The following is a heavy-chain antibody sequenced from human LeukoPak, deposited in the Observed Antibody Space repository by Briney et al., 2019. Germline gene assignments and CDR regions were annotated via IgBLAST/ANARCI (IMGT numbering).Heavy chain of an antibody. V-gene: IGHV3-23*01. CDR3: AKDPAMIVVVIPDY. CDR2: VNGGGSST. CDR1: GFTFSASA. D-gene: IGHD3-22*01. J-gene: IGHJ4*02. Sequence: GSLRLSCAASGFTFSASAMNWVRQAPAKGLEWVSSVNGGGSSTYYADSVKGRFTISRDNSKNTLYLQMNSLRAEDTAVYYCAKDPAMIVVVIPDYWGQGTLVTVSS.